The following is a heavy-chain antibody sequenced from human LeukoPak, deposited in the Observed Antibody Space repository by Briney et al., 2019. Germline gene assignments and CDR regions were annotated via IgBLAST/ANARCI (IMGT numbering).Heavy chain of an antibody. J-gene: IGHJ5*02. V-gene: IGHV4-34*01. CDR1: GGSFSGYY. D-gene: IGHD3-3*01. CDR3: ARIGSTPRFLEWFYNWFDP. Sequence: SETLSLTCAVYGGSFSGYYWSWIRQPPGKGLEWIGEINHSGSTNYNPSLKSRVTISVDTSKNQFSLKLSSVTAADTAVYFCARIGSTPRFLEWFYNWFDPWGQGTLVTVSS. CDR2: INHSGST.